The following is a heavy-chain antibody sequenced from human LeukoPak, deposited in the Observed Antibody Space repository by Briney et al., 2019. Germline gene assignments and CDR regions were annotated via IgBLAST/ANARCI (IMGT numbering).Heavy chain of an antibody. CDR3: AKRDWNYGNHFDY. J-gene: IGHJ4*02. V-gene: IGHV3-30*02. CDR2: IRYDGSNK. CDR1: GFTFSSYG. D-gene: IGHD1-7*01. Sequence: GGSPRLSCAASGFTFSSYGMHWVRQAPGKGLEWVAFIRYDGSNKYYADSVKGRFTISRDNSKNTLYLQMNSLRAEDTAVYYCAKRDWNYGNHFDYWGQGTLVTVSS.